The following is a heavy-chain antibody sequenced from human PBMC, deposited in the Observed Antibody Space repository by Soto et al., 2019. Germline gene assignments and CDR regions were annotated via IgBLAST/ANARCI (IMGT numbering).Heavy chain of an antibody. CDR3: ARGAYFDY. Sequence: QVQLVQSGAEVKKPGASVKVSCKASGYTLNTYGITWVRQAPGQGLEWMGWISANNDHINYPQKLQGRVTMTTDTSTSPACMALRSLTSDDTAVYCCARGAYFDYWGQGTLVTVAS. CDR2: ISANNDHI. CDR1: GYTLNTYG. V-gene: IGHV1-18*01. J-gene: IGHJ4*02.